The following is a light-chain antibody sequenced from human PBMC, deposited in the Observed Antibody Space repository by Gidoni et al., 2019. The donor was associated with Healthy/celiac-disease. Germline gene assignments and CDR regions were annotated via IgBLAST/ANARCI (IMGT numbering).Light chain of an antibody. CDR1: QDISNY. CDR3: QQYDNLPLT. V-gene: IGKV1-33*01. J-gene: IGKJ4*01. Sequence: DIQMTQSPSSLSASVGDRVTITCQASQDISNYLNWYQQKPGKAPKLLIYDASNLETGVPSSFSGSGFGTDFTFTISSLQPEDIATYYCQQYDNLPLTFGGXTKVEIK. CDR2: DAS.